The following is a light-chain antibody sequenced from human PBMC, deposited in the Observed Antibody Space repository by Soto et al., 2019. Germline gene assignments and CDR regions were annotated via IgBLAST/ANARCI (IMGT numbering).Light chain of an antibody. Sequence: DIQMTQSPSSLSASVGDRVTITCRASQSISSYLNWYQQKPGKAPKLLIYAASSLQSGVPSRFSGSGSGTHFTLTISSLQPEDFAIYYCQQSYSTPYTFGQGTKLEIK. CDR1: QSISSY. V-gene: IGKV1-39*01. CDR3: QQSYSTPYT. CDR2: AAS. J-gene: IGKJ2*01.